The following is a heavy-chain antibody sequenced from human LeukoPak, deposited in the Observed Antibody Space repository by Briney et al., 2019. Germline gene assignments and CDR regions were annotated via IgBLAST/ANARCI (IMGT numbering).Heavy chain of an antibody. V-gene: IGHV4-34*01. Sequence: SETLSLTCAVYGGSFSGYYWSWIRQPPGKGLEWIGEINHSGSTKYNPSLKSRVTISVDTSKNQLSLKLSSVTAADTAVYYCARGRTWNYSWFDPWGQGTLVTVSS. CDR1: GGSFSGYY. CDR2: INHSGST. J-gene: IGHJ5*02. D-gene: IGHD1-7*01. CDR3: ARGRTWNYSWFDP.